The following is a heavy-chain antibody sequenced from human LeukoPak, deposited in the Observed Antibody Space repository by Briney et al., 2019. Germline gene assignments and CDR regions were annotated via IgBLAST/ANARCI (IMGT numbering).Heavy chain of an antibody. Sequence: GGSLRLSCVASGLTFSSYWMNWVRQAPGKGLEWVSSISSSSSYIYYADSVKGRFTISRDNAKNSLYLQMNSLRAEDTAVYYCARELWFGESHRPDYRDAFDIWGQGTMVTVSS. J-gene: IGHJ3*02. CDR1: GLTFSSYW. V-gene: IGHV3-21*01. CDR2: ISSSSSYI. D-gene: IGHD3-10*01. CDR3: ARELWFGESHRPDYRDAFDI.